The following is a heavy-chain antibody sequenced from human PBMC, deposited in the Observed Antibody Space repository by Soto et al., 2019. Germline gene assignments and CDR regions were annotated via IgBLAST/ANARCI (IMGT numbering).Heavy chain of an antibody. CDR2: INISNGNT. J-gene: IGHJ6*01. Sequence: GAPAKASSKAPGYSFKSCKMYWACQATGQRLECMGWINISNGNTEYSQNFQGRVTMTRDTSASTAYMELSSLRAEDTAVYYCARVRGYDAHGYYYTVMDVWGKGSTVPGFS. CDR3: ARVRGYDAHGYYYTVMDV. V-gene: IGHV1-3*04. CDR1: GYSFKSCK. D-gene: IGHD2-15*01.